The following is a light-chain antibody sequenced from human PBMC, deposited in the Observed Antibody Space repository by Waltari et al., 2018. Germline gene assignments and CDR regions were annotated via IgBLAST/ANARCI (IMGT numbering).Light chain of an antibody. CDR1: QSISSY. CDR3: QQSYSTRVT. V-gene: IGKV1-39*01. CDR2: AAS. Sequence: SSLSASVGDRVTITCRASQSISSYLNWYQQKPGKAPKLLIYAASSLQSGVPSRFSGSGSGTDFTLTISSLQPEDFATYYCQQSYSTRVTFGGGTKVEIK. J-gene: IGKJ4*01.